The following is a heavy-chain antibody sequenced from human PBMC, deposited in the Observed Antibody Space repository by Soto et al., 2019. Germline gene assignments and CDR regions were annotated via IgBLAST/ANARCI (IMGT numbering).Heavy chain of an antibody. D-gene: IGHD3-3*01. V-gene: IGHV3-23*01. CDR2: ISGSGGST. J-gene: IGHJ6*02. Sequence: PGGSLRLSCAASGFTFSSYAMSWVRQAPGKGLEWVSAISGSGGSTYYADSVKGRFTISRDNSKNTLYLQMNSLRAEDTAVYYCAKCTPHVLRFLEWTTPHYYYYGMDVWGQGTTVTVSS. CDR3: AKCTPHVLRFLEWTTPHYYYYGMDV. CDR1: GFTFSSYA.